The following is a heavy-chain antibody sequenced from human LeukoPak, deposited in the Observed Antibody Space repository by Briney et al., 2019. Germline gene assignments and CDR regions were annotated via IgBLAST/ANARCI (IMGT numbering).Heavy chain of an antibody. CDR2: IYYSGST. CDR3: ARAGSRPYYFDY. J-gene: IGHJ4*02. Sequence: SETLSLTCTVSGGSISSSSYYWGWIRQPPGKGLEWIGSIYYSGSTYYNPSLKSRVTISVDTSKNQFSLKLSSVTAADTAVYYCARAGSRPYYFDYWGQGTLVTVSS. V-gene: IGHV4-39*07. CDR1: GGSISSSSYY.